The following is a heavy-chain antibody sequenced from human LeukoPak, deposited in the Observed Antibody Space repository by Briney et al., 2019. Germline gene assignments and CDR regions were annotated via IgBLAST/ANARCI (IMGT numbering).Heavy chain of an antibody. CDR1: GGSISSYY. V-gene: IGHV4-59*01. CDR2: IYYSGST. CDR3: AGYLAGQPSGPNR. D-gene: IGHD6-13*01. J-gene: IGHJ5*02. Sequence: PSETLSLTCTVSGGSISSYYWSWIRQPPGKGLEWIGYIYYSGSTNYNPSLKSRVTISVDTSKNQFSLKLSSVTAADTAVYYCAGYLAGQPSGPNRWGPGTLVTVSS.